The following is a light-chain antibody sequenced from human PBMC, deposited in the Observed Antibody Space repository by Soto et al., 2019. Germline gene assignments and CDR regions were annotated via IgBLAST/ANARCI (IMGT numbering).Light chain of an antibody. CDR3: HQYHYLWT. CDR2: DAS. CDR1: QSISSH. V-gene: IGKV3-15*01. Sequence: EIVMTQSPATLSVSPGETVTLSCRASQSISSHLAWYQQRPGQGPRLLIHDASARATAIPARFSASGSGTEFTLTISSLQSVDFAVYYCHQYHYLWTFGLGTKVEIK. J-gene: IGKJ1*01.